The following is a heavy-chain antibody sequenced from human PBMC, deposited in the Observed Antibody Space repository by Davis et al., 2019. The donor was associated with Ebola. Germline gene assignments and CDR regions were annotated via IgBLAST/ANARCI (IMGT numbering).Heavy chain of an antibody. D-gene: IGHD5-12*01. CDR2: IIPIFGTA. Sequence: SVKVSCKASGGTFSSYAISWVRQAPGQGLEWMGGIIPIFGTANYAQKFQGRVTITADESTSTAYMELSSLRSEDTAVYYCAREMRDIVATKFDYWGQGTLVTVSS. V-gene: IGHV1-69*13. CDR3: AREMRDIVATKFDY. J-gene: IGHJ4*02. CDR1: GGTFSSYA.